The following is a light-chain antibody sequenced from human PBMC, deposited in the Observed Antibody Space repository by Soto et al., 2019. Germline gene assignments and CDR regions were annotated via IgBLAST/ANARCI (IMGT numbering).Light chain of an antibody. Sequence: EMVFTQSPATLSLSPGERATLSCRASQSVSSYLAWYQQKPGQAPRLLIYDASNRATGIPARFSGSGSGTDFTLTISSLEPGDFGVYFCHQRNKFGQGTRLEIK. J-gene: IGKJ5*01. V-gene: IGKV3-11*01. CDR3: HQRNK. CDR1: QSVSSY. CDR2: DAS.